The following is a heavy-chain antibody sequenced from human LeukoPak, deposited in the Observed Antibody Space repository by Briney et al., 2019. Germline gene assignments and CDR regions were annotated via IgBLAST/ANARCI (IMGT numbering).Heavy chain of an antibody. Sequence: SETLSLTCTVSGGSISSYYWSWIRQPPGKGLEWIGYIYYSGSTNYNPSLKSRVTISLDTSKNQFSLKLSSVTAADAAVYYCARAGYSYGTGYYFDYWGQGALVTVSS. CDR2: IYYSGST. D-gene: IGHD5-18*01. CDR3: ARAGYSYGTGYYFDY. V-gene: IGHV4-59*01. J-gene: IGHJ4*02. CDR1: GGSISSYY.